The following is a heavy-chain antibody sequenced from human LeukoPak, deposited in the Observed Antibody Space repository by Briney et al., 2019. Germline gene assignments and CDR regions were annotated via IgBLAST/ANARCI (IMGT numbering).Heavy chain of an antibody. CDR3: ARGPGSDFWSGSYPFDY. CDR2: SHASGGGT. D-gene: IGHD3-3*01. J-gene: IGHJ4*02. Sequence: GGSLLLSCSSAGLSFNSYAINGGRRPPGKGVEGVSASHASGGGTYDADSVRGRFTISRDDSLNTLYLEMTNLRVEDTAVYFCARGPGSDFWSGSYPFDYWGQGTLVTVSS. CDR1: GLSFNSYA. V-gene: IGHV3-23*01.